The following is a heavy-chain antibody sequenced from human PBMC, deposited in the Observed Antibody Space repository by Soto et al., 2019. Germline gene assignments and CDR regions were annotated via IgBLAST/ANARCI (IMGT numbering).Heavy chain of an antibody. CDR2: MNPNSGNT. D-gene: IGHD3-22*01. CDR3: ARGYYDSSAQGTYYYGMDV. V-gene: IGHV1-8*01. Sequence: QVQLVQSGAEVKKPGASVKVSCKASGYTFTSYDINWVRQATGQGLEWMGWMNPNSGNTGYAQKFQGRVTMTRNTSISTAYMELSSLRSEDTAVYYCARGYYDSSAQGTYYYGMDVWGQGTTVTVSS. J-gene: IGHJ6*02. CDR1: GYTFTSYD.